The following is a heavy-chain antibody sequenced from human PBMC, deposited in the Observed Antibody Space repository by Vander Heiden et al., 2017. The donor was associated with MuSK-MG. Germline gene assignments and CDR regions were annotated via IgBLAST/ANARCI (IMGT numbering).Heavy chain of an antibody. CDR2: ISSSSSYI. CDR3: ARGGDGYKLTQDV. D-gene: IGHD5-12*01. Sequence: EVQLVESGGGLVKPGGSLRLSCAASGFTFSSYSMNWVRQAPGKGLEWVSSISSSSSYIYYADAVKGRFTISRDNAKNSLYLQMNSLRAEDTAVYYFARGGDGYKLTQDVWGQGTTVTVSS. CDR1: GFTFSSYS. V-gene: IGHV3-21*03. J-gene: IGHJ6*02.